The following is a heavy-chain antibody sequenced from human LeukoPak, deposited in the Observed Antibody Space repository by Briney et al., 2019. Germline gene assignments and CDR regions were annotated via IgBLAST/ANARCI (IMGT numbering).Heavy chain of an antibody. V-gene: IGHV3-48*03. J-gene: IGHJ4*02. CDR2: ISSSGAIV. CDR1: GFTFSSYE. Sequence: GSLRLSCAASGFTFSSYEMNWVRQAPGKGLEWISSISSSGAIVFYPGSVKGRFTISRDNANNSLYLQIHSLRAEDTAVYYCARVRGLAAGALNWGQGILVTVSS. D-gene: IGHD6-13*01. CDR3: ARVRGLAAGALN.